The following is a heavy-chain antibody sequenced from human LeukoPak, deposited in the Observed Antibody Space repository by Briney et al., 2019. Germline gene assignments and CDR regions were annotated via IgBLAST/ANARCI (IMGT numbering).Heavy chain of an antibody. Sequence: ASVKVSCKASEYTFTGYYMHWVRQAPGQGLEWMGWINPNSGGTNYAQKFQGRVTMTRDTSISTAYMELSRLRSDDTAVYYCARALTMITHFDYWGQGTLVTVSS. D-gene: IGHD3-22*01. J-gene: IGHJ4*02. V-gene: IGHV1-2*02. CDR1: EYTFTGYY. CDR2: INPNSGGT. CDR3: ARALTMITHFDY.